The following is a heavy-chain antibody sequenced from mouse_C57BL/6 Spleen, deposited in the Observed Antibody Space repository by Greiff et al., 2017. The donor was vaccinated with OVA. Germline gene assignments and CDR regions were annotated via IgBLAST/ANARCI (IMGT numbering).Heavy chain of an antibody. V-gene: IGHV1-22*01. CDR3: TRSDGYYVFAY. Sequence: EVQRVESGPELVKPGASVKMSCKASGYTFTDYNMHWVKQSHGKSLEWIGYINPNNGGTSYNQKFKGKATLTENKSSSTAYMELRSLTSEDSAVYYCTRSDGYYVFAYWGQGTLVTVSA. J-gene: IGHJ3*01. CDR1: GYTFTDYN. D-gene: IGHD2-3*01. CDR2: INPNNGGT.